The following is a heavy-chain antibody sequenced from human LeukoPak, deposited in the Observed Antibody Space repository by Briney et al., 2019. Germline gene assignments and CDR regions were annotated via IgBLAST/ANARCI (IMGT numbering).Heavy chain of an antibody. CDR1: GFSVSNNY. CDR2: IYSGGTT. CDR3: RRIYASGIDP. Sequence: GGSLRLSCAASGFSVSNNYMSWVRQAPGKGLEWVSFIYSGGTTSYADSVKGRFTISRHNSKNTLYLQMNRLRVEDTAVYYCRRIYASGIDPWGQGTLVTVSS. D-gene: IGHD3-10*01. J-gene: IGHJ5*02. V-gene: IGHV3-53*04.